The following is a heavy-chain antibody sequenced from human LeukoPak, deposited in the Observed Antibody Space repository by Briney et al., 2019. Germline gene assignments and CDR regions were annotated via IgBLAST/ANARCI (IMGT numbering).Heavy chain of an antibody. CDR2: INTDGSST. CDR3: ARDLDTSGYFSFFDP. D-gene: IGHD3-22*01. V-gene: IGHV3-74*01. J-gene: IGHJ5*02. Sequence: GGCLRLSSEASEFIFSSYWMHWVRQAPGEGLVWVSRINTDGSSTSYADSVKGRFTSSRDNSRNAVYLQMNSLRPEDTAVYYCARDLDTSGYFSFFDPWGQGALVTVSS. CDR1: EFIFSSYW.